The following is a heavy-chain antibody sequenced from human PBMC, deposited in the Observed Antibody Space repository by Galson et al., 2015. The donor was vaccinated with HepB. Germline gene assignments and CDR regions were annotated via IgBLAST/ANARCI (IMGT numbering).Heavy chain of an antibody. V-gene: IGHV3-23*01. Sequence: SLRLSCAASGFTFSNYNMHWVRQAPGKGLEWGSIISGTCGTIFYADSVKGRFTISRDNSKNTLYLQMNSLRAEDTAVYYCAKKPWTVVGNNFLDPWGQGTLVTVSS. CDR2: ISGTCGTI. CDR1: GFTFSNYN. D-gene: IGHD4-23*01. J-gene: IGHJ5*02. CDR3: AKKPWTVVGNNFLDP.